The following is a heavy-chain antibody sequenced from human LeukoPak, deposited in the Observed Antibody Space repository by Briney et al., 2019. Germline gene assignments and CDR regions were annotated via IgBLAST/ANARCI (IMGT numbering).Heavy chain of an antibody. CDR3: AKDIGTGTRVDYYYGMDV. CDR2: ISWNSGSI. CDR1: GFTFDDYA. Sequence: PGRSLRLSCAASGFTFDDYAMHWVRQAPGKGLEWVSGISWNSGSIGYADSEKGRFTISRDNAKNSLYLQMNSLRAEDTALYYCAKDIGTGTRVDYYYGMDVWGQGTTVTVSS. D-gene: IGHD1-7*01. J-gene: IGHJ6*02. V-gene: IGHV3-9*01.